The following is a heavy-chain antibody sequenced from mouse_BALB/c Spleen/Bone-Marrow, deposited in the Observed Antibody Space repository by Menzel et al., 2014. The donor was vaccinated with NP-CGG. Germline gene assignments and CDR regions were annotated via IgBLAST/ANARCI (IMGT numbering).Heavy chain of an antibody. Sequence: DVHLVESGGGLVKPGGSLKLSCAASGFTFSSYTMSWVRQTPEKRLEWVATISSGGNYTYYPDSVKGRFTISRDNAKNTLYLQMSSLKSEDTAMYYCTRDPFYYGSSYAMDYWGQGTSVTVSS. CDR1: GFTFSSYT. V-gene: IGHV5-6-4*01. CDR3: TRDPFYYGSSYAMDY. D-gene: IGHD1-1*01. CDR2: ISSGGNYT. J-gene: IGHJ4*01.